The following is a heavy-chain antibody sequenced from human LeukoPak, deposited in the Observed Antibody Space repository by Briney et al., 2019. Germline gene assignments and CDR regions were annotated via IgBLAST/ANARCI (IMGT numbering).Heavy chain of an antibody. CDR1: VYTFTSYG. J-gene: IGHJ4*02. Sequence: ASVKVSCKASVYTFTSYGISWVRQAPGQGLEWMGWISAYNGNTNYAQKLQGRVTMTTDTSTSTAYMELRSLRSDDTAVYYCARDLHPHAVKVTTLNYWGQGTLVTVSS. D-gene: IGHD4-17*01. CDR2: ISAYNGNT. CDR3: ARDLHPHAVKVTTLNY. V-gene: IGHV1-18*01.